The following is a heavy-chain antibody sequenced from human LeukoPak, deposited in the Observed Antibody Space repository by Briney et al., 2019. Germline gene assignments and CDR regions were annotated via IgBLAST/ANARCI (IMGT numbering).Heavy chain of an antibody. D-gene: IGHD3-10*01. V-gene: IGHV1-18*01. CDR1: GYTFSSYG. Sequence: ASVKVSCKASGYTFSSYGISWGRQAPGQELEWMGWISGYTGNTNYAQNLQGRVTMTTDTSTSTAYMELRSLRSDDTALYYCARSSWFGGRSEWRWFDPWGQGTLVTVSS. CDR2: ISGYTGNT. J-gene: IGHJ5*02. CDR3: ARSSWFGGRSEWRWFDP.